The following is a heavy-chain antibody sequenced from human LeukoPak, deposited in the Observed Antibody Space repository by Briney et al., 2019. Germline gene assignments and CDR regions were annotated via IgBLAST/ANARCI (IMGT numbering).Heavy chain of an antibody. D-gene: IGHD3-10*01. V-gene: IGHV3-30*04. J-gene: IGHJ6*03. Sequence: GGSLRLSCAASGFTFSSYAMHWVRQAPGKGLECVAVISYDGSNKYYADSLKGRFTISRDNSKNTLYLQMNSLRAEDTAVYYCARGLIVVVRGYYYYMDVWGKGTTVTVSS. CDR2: ISYDGSNK. CDR3: ARGLIVVVRGYYYYMDV. CDR1: GFTFSSYA.